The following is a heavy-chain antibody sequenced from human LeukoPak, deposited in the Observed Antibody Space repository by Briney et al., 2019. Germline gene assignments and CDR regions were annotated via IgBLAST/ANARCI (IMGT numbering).Heavy chain of an antibody. CDR3: VRAGSSSFDF. V-gene: IGHV3-7*01. CDR2: IKQDGSEK. CDR1: GFTFSNYW. Sequence: GGSLRLSCAASGFTFSNYWMNWVRQAPGKGLEWVANIKQDGSEKYYVDSVKGRFTISRDNAKNSLYLQMNSLRAEDTAVYYCVRAGSSSFDFWGQGTLVTVSS. D-gene: IGHD6-6*01. J-gene: IGHJ4*02.